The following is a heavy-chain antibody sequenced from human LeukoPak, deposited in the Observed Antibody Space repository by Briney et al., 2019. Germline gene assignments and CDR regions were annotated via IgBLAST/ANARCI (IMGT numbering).Heavy chain of an antibody. CDR3: ARGVAAAGPLYFHY. D-gene: IGHD6-13*01. V-gene: IGHV4-59*01. J-gene: IGHJ4*02. CDR2: IYYSGST. CDR1: GGSISSYY. Sequence: NPSETLSLTCTVSGGSISSYYWSWIRQPPGKGLEWIGYIYYSGSTNYNLSLKSRVTISVDTSKNQFSLKLSSVTAADTAVYYCARGVAAAGPLYFHYWGQGTLVTVSS.